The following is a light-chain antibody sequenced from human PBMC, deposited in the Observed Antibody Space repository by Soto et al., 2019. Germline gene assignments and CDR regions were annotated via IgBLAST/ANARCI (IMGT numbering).Light chain of an antibody. CDR2: WAS. V-gene: IGKV4-1*01. J-gene: IGKJ4*01. CDR1: QSVLQRSNNKNY. Sequence: DIVMTQSPDSLAVSLGERATINCKSSQSVLQRSNNKNYVAWYQQKPGQPPNLLIYWASTRESGVPDRFSGSGSVTDFTLTINSLQAEDVAVYHCQHDYEIPLSFGGGTKVEIK. CDR3: QHDYEIPLS.